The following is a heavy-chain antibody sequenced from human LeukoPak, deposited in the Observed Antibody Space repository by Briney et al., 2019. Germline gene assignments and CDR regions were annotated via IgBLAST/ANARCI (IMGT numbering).Heavy chain of an antibody. CDR2: ISAYNGNT. CDR1: GYTFTNYY. D-gene: IGHD2-2*01. CDR3: ARIVLDCSSTSCKTRLFWFDP. J-gene: IGHJ5*02. V-gene: IGHV1-18*04. Sequence: GASVKVSCKASGYTFTNYYIHWVRQAPGQGLEWMGWISAYNGNTNYAQKLQGRVTMTTDTSTSTAYMELRSLRSDDTAVYYCARIVLDCSSTSCKTRLFWFDPWGQGTLVTVSS.